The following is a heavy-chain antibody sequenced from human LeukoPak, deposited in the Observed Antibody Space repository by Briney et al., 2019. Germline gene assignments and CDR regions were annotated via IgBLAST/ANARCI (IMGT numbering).Heavy chain of an antibody. CDR3: AELGITMIGGV. D-gene: IGHD3-10*02. CDR2: ITSSSSYV. V-gene: IGHV3-21*01. Sequence: GGSLRLSCAASGFTFSSSAMSWVRQAPGKRLEWVSSITSSSSYVFYADSVKGRFTISRDNAKNSLYLQMNSLRAEDTAVYYCAELGITMIGGVWGKGTTITISS. CDR1: GFTFSSSA. J-gene: IGHJ6*04.